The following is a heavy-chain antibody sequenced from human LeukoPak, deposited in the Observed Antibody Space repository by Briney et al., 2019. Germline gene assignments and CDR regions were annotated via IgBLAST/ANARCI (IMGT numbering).Heavy chain of an antibody. J-gene: IGHJ6*02. V-gene: IGHV3-9*01. CDR2: ISWNSGSI. CDR1: GFTFDDYA. D-gene: IGHD2-2*01. Sequence: PGGSLRLSCAASGFTFDDYAMHWVRQAPGKGLEWASGISWNSGSIGYADSVKGRLTISRDNAKNSLYLQMNSLRAEDTALYHCAKDIGCSSTRCHYGYYGMDVWGQGTTVTVSS. CDR3: AKDIGCSSTRCHYGYYGMDV.